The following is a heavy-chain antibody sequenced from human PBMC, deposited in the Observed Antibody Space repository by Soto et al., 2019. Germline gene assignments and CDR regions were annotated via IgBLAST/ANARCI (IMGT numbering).Heavy chain of an antibody. V-gene: IGHV4-59*08. J-gene: IGHJ4*02. D-gene: IGHD6-13*01. Sequence: PSETLSLTCTVSGGSISSYYWSWIRQPPGKGLEWIGYIYYSGSTNYNPSLKSRVTISVDTSKNQFSLKLSSVTAADTAVYYCASLPTLDYGGYPGIAAAGTYGYWGQGTPVTVSS. CDR3: ASLPTLDYGGYPGIAAAGTYGY. CDR2: IYYSGST. CDR1: GGSISSYY.